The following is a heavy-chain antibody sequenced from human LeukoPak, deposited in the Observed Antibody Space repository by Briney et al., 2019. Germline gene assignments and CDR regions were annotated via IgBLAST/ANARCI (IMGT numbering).Heavy chain of an antibody. J-gene: IGHJ4*02. CDR1: GGTFSSYA. V-gene: IGHV1-69*13. CDR2: IIPIFGTA. Sequence: SVKVFCKASGGTFSSYAISWVRQAPGQGLEWMGGIIPIFGTANYAQKFQGRVTITADESTSTAYMELSSLRSEDMAVYYCARGRNWNAAYWGQGTLVTVSS. D-gene: IGHD1-20*01. CDR3: ARGRNWNAAY.